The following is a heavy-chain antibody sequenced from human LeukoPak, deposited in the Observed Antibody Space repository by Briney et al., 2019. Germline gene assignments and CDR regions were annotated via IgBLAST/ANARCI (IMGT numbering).Heavy chain of an antibody. CDR1: GLTFSSSW. CDR3: ARDLAYSRLDY. D-gene: IGHD5-18*01. V-gene: IGHV3-7*01. Sequence: GGSLRLSCAVSGLTFSSSWMDWVRQAPGKGLEWVASINPDGNKKYSADSVKGRFTISRDNAENSLYLQMSSLRVEDTAFYYCARDLAYSRLDYWGQGMLVTVSS. CDR2: INPDGNKK. J-gene: IGHJ4*02.